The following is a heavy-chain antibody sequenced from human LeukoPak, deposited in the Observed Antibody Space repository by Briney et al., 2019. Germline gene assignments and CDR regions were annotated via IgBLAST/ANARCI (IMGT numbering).Heavy chain of an antibody. Sequence: ASVKVSCKASGGTFSSYAISWVRQAPGQGLEWMGRIIPILGIANYAQKFQGRVTITADKSTSTAYMELSSLRSEDTAVYYCARSGYCSSTSCSTNYYYYYMDVWGKGTTVTVSS. CDR2: IIPILGIA. CDR1: GGTFSSYA. J-gene: IGHJ6*03. V-gene: IGHV1-69*04. D-gene: IGHD2-2*01. CDR3: ARSGYCSSTSCSTNYYYYYMDV.